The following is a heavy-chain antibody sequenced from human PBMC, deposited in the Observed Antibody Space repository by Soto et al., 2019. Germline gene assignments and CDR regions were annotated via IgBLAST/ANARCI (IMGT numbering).Heavy chain of an antibody. CDR1: GGTFSSYA. CDR2: IIPIFGTA. J-gene: IGHJ6*02. D-gene: IGHD6-13*01. CDR3: ARVKGIAEAGHYYYGMDV. Sequence: QVQLVQSGAEVKKPGSSVKVSCKASGGTFSSYAISWVRQAPGQGLEWLGGIIPIFGTANYAQRFQGRVTITADDSTSTAYMELSSLRSDDTAVYYSARVKGIAEAGHYYYGMDVWGQGTTVTVSS. V-gene: IGHV1-69*01.